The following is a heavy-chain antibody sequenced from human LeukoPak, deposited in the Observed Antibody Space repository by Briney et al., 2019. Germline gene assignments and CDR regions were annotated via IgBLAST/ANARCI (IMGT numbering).Heavy chain of an antibody. Sequence: GGSLRLSCAASGFTFDNYAMHWVRQAPGKGLEWVSCIGWNSGSICYADSVKGRFTISRDNAKNSLYLQMNSLRAEDTALYYCAKGYDYGPLDIWGEGTMVSVS. J-gene: IGHJ3*02. D-gene: IGHD4-17*01. CDR2: IGWNSGSI. V-gene: IGHV3-9*01. CDR3: AKGYDYGPLDI. CDR1: GFTFDNYA.